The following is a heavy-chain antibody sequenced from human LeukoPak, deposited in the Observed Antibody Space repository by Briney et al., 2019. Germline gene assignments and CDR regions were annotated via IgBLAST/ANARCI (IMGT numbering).Heavy chain of an antibody. CDR1: GFTFSSYG. J-gene: IGHJ3*02. Sequence: GGSLRLSCAASGFTFSSYGMHWVRQAPGKGLEWVAYIRYDGSNKYYADSVKGRFAISRDNSKNTLYLQMNSLRAEDTAVYYCAKDQRGGSYHDAFDIRGQGTMVTVSS. V-gene: IGHV3-30*02. CDR3: AKDQRGGSYHDAFDI. CDR2: IRYDGSNK. D-gene: IGHD1-26*01.